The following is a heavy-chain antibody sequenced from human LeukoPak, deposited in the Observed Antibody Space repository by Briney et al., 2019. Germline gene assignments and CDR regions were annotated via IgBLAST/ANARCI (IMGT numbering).Heavy chain of an antibody. CDR1: GFTFSDYY. CDR3: ARGTWSGYYENYFDY. Sequence: PGGSLRLSCAASGFTFSDYYMSWIRQAPGKGLEWVSYISSSGSTIYYADSVKGRFTISRDNAKNSLYLQMNSLRAEDTAVYYCARGTWSGYYENYFDYWGQGTLVTVSS. D-gene: IGHD3-3*01. CDR2: ISSSGSTI. J-gene: IGHJ4*02. V-gene: IGHV3-11*04.